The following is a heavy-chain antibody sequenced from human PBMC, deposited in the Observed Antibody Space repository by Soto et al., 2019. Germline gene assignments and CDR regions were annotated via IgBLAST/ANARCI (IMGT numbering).Heavy chain of an antibody. V-gene: IGHV4-31*03. CDR3: ARDGGDYCDSPGWWYFDL. D-gene: IGHD4-17*01. CDR1: GGSISSGGYY. J-gene: IGHJ2*01. CDR2: IYYSGST. Sequence: QVQLQESGPGLVKPSQTLSLTCTVSGGSISSGGYYWSWIRQHPGKGLEWIGYIYYSGSTYYNPSLKSRVTISVDTSKNQFSLKLGAVTAADTAVDYCARDGGDYCDSPGWWYFDLWGRGTLVTVSS.